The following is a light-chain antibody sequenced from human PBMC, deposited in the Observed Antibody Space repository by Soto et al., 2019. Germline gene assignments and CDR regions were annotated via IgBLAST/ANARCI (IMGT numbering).Light chain of an antibody. CDR1: QIVSGSF. Sequence: EIVLTQSPGTLSLSPGERATLSCKASQIVSGSFIAWYQQKPGQAPRLLIDGASSRATGIPDRFSGSGSGTDFTLTISRLETEESAVYYCQQYDSSPYTFGQGTKLEIK. V-gene: IGKV3-20*01. CDR2: GAS. J-gene: IGKJ2*01. CDR3: QQYDSSPYT.